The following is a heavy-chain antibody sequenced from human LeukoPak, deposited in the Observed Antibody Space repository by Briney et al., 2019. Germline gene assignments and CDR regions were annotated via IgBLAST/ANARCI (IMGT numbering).Heavy chain of an antibody. D-gene: IGHD6-19*01. Sequence: SETLSLTCTVSGGSISSYYWSWIRQPPGKGLEWIGYIYYSGSTNYNPSLKSRVTISVDTSKNQFSLKLSSVTAADTAVYYCARRPTGYSSGWYRYEFDPWGQGTLVTVSS. CDR2: IYYSGST. V-gene: IGHV4-59*12. J-gene: IGHJ5*02. CDR3: ARRPTGYSSGWYRYEFDP. CDR1: GGSISSYY.